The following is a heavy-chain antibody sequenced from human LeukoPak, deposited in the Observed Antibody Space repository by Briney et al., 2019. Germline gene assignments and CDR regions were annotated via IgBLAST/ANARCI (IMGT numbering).Heavy chain of an antibody. CDR1: GFTFSNYA. V-gene: IGHV3-23*01. CDR2: ISGSGGST. Sequence: GASLRLSCAAFGFTFSNYAMSWVRQAPGKGLEWVSAISGSGGSTYYADSVKGRFTISRDNSKNTLYLQMNSLRAEDTAVYYCAKGPKYYDILTGPEYFQHWGHGTLVTVSS. CDR3: AKGPKYYDILTGPEYFQH. J-gene: IGHJ1*01. D-gene: IGHD3-9*01.